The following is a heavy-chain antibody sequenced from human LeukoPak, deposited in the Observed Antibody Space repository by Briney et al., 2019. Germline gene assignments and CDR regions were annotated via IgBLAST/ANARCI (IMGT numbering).Heavy chain of an antibody. V-gene: IGHV4-39*01. D-gene: IGHD2/OR15-2a*01. CDR2: IYYSGSI. CDR1: GGSISSSVGYY. Sequence: PSETLSLTCTVSGGSISSSVGYYWGWIRQPPGKGLEYIGSIYYSGSIYYNPSLRSRVTISVDTSKNQFSLKLSSVTAADTAVYYCTRTFYNSPNNWFDPWGQGTLVTVSS. CDR3: TRTFYNSPNNWFDP. J-gene: IGHJ5*02.